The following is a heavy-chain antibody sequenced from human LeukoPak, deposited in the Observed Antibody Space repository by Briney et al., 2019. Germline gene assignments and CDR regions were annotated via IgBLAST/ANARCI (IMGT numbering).Heavy chain of an antibody. Sequence: PGASVTVSCTASGYTFTSYGISGGRQAPGQGLEGRGWISAYNGNTNYAQKLQGRVTMTPDTSTSTAYMDLRSLRSDDTAVYYCARGSAGGDEDWFDPWGQGTLVTVSS. D-gene: IGHD2-21*02. V-gene: IGHV1-18*01. CDR2: ISAYNGNT. CDR1: GYTFTSYG. CDR3: ARGSAGGDEDWFDP. J-gene: IGHJ5*02.